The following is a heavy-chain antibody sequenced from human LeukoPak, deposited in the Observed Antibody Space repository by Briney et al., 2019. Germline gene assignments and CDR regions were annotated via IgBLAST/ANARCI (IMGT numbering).Heavy chain of an antibody. CDR2: IHYSETT. V-gene: IGHV4-59*08. CDR1: GGSISTYY. Sequence: SETLSLTCTVSGGSISTYYWSWIRQPPGKGLEWIGYIHYSETTNYNPSLKSPVTISLDTSKNKFSLNLSSVTAADTAVYYCARMGGYSGYATHWGQGTLVTVSS. CDR3: ARMGGYSGYATH. J-gene: IGHJ4*02. D-gene: IGHD5-12*01.